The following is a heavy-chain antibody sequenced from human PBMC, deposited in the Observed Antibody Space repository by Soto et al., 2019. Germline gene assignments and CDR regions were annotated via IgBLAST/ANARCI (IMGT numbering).Heavy chain of an antibody. Sequence: QVQLVQSGAEEKKPGSSVKVSCKASGGTFSSYAISWVRQAPGQGLEWMGGIIPIFGTANYAQKFQGRVTITADESTSTAYMELSSLRSEDTAVYYCARSPPVVPAAPYGMDVWGQGTTVTVSS. D-gene: IGHD2-2*01. CDR3: ARSPPVVPAAPYGMDV. CDR2: IIPIFGTA. CDR1: GGTFSSYA. J-gene: IGHJ6*02. V-gene: IGHV1-69*01.